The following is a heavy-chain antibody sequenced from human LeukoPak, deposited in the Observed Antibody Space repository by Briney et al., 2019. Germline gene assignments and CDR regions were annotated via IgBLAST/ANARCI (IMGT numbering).Heavy chain of an antibody. CDR3: ARDGAFDS. Sequence: GGSLRPSCAASGFTFSSNGIHWVRQAPGKGLEWVAVISYDGSNKYYADSVKGRFTISRDNSKNTLYLQMNSLRAEDTAVYYCARDGAFDSWGQGTMVTVSA. CDR1: GFTFSSNG. V-gene: IGHV3-30*03. J-gene: IGHJ3*02. CDR2: ISYDGSNK.